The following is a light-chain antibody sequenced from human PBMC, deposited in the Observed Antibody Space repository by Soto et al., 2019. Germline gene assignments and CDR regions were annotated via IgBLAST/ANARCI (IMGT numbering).Light chain of an antibody. J-gene: IGKJ1*01. Sequence: DIHMTQSPSTLSASVGYRFTITCRASQSISSWLAWYQQKPGKAPKLLIYDASSLESGVPSRLSGSGSGTEFTLTISSLQPDDFATYYCQQYNNFWTFGQGTKVDIK. V-gene: IGKV1-5*01. CDR2: DAS. CDR1: QSISSW. CDR3: QQYNNFWT.